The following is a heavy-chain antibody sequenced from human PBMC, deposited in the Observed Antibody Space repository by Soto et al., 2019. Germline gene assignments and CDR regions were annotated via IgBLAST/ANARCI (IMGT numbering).Heavy chain of an antibody. CDR1: GYTFTSYG. D-gene: IGHD2-2*02. Sequence: QVQLVQSGAEVKKPGASVKVSCKASGYTFTSYGISWVRQAPGQGLEWMGWISAYNGNTNYAQKLQGRVTMTTDTSTSTAYMELRSLRSDDTAVYYCARGRSSSTSCYTWAPYYFDYWGQGTLVTVSS. CDR2: ISAYNGNT. CDR3: ARGRSSSTSCYTWAPYYFDY. J-gene: IGHJ4*02. V-gene: IGHV1-18*01.